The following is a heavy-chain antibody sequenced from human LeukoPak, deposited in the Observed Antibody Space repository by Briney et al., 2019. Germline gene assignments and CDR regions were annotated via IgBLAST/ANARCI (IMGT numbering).Heavy chain of an antibody. CDR3: ARWTSGSPSNNYYYYYMDV. J-gene: IGHJ6*03. Sequence: PGGSLRLSCAASGFTFYSHGMIWVRQAPGKGLEWVANIKQDGSEKYYVDSVKGRFTISRDNAKNSLYLQMNSLRAEDTAVYYCARWTSGSPSNNYYYYYMDVWGKGTTVTVSS. CDR2: IKQDGSEK. CDR1: GFTFYSHG. D-gene: IGHD3-22*01. V-gene: IGHV3-7*01.